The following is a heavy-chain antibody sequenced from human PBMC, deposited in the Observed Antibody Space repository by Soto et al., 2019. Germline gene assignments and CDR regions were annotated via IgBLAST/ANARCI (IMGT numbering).Heavy chain of an antibody. D-gene: IGHD2-2*01. CDR2: IWYDGSNK. J-gene: IGHJ5*02. V-gene: IGHV3-33*01. CDR1: GFTFSSYG. CDR3: ARDGCSSTSCWNWFDT. Sequence: HPGGSLRLSCAASGFTFSSYGMHWVRQAPGKGLEWVAVIWYDGSNKYYADSVKGRFTISRDNSKNTLYLQMNSLRAEDTAVYYCARDGCSSTSCWNWFDTWGQGTLVTVSS.